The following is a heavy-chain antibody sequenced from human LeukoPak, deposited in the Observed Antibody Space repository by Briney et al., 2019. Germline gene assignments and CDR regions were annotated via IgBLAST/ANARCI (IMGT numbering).Heavy chain of an antibody. J-gene: IGHJ2*01. CDR3: ARDRETVTTNDLWYFDL. CDR1: GGSISSSSYY. D-gene: IGHD4-17*01. Sequence: SETLSLTCTVSGGSISSSSYYWGWIRQPPGKGLEWIGSIYYSGSTYYNPSLKSRVTISVDTSKNQFSLKLSSVTAADTAVYYCARDRETVTTNDLWYFDLWGRGTLVTVSS. CDR2: IYYSGST. V-gene: IGHV4-39*07.